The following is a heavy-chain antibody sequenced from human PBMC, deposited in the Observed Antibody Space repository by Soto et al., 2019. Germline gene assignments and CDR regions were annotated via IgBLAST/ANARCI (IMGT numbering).Heavy chain of an antibody. D-gene: IGHD3-22*01. V-gene: IGHV4-59*01. J-gene: IGHJ6*03. CDR1: GGSISSYY. Sequence: SETLSLTCTVSGGSISSYYWSWIRQPPGKGLEWIGYIYYSGSTNYNPALKSRVTISVDTSKNQFALKLSSVTAADTAVYYCARAGGDSRGEYYYYYMDVWGKGTTVTVSS. CDR2: IYYSGST. CDR3: ARAGGDSRGEYYYYYMDV.